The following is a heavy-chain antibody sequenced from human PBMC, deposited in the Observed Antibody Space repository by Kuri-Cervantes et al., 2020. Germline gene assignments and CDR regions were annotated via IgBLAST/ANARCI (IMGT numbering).Heavy chain of an antibody. J-gene: IGHJ4*02. CDR1: GFTFSSYA. Sequence: GGSLRLSCAASGFTFSSYAMHWVRQAPGKGLEWVAVISYDGSNKYYADSVKGRFTISRDNSKNTLYLQMNSLRAEDTAVYYCARDLWDYFDYWGQGTLVTVSS. D-gene: IGHD7-27*01. CDR2: ISYDGSNK. V-gene: IGHV3-30-3*01. CDR3: ARDLWDYFDY.